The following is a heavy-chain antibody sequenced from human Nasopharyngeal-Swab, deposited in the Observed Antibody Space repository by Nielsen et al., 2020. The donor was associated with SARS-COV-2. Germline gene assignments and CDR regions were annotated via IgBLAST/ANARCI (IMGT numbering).Heavy chain of an antibody. CDR2: IIPIFGTA. CDR3: ARNSRYYYDSSGYYYAPYYYYYMDV. D-gene: IGHD3-22*01. V-gene: IGHV1-69*06. J-gene: IGHJ6*03. Sequence: WVRQAPGQGLEGMGGIIPIFGTANYAQKFQGRVTITADKSTSTAYMELSSLRSEDTAVYYCARNSRYYYDSSGYYYAPYYYYYMDVWGKGTTVTVSS.